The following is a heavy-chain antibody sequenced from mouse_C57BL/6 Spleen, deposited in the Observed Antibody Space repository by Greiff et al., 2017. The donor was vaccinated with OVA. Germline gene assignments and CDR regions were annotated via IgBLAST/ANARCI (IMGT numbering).Heavy chain of an antibody. CDR1: GYTFTSYW. Sequence: QVQLQQPGAELVMPGASVKLSCKASGYTFTSYWMHWVKQRPGQGLEWIGEIDPSDSYTNYNQKFKGKSTLTVDKSSSTAYMQLSSLTSEDSAVYYCARVDGYDRYFDYWGQGTTLTVSS. CDR3: ARVDGYDRYFDY. J-gene: IGHJ2*01. CDR2: IDPSDSYT. D-gene: IGHD2-2*01. V-gene: IGHV1-69*01.